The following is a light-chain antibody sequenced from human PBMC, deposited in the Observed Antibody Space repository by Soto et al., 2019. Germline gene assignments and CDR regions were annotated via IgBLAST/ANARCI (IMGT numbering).Light chain of an antibody. CDR1: PSVSNS. V-gene: IGKV3-11*01. Sequence: ESVLTQSPATLSLSPGERATLSCRASPSVSNSLAWYQHKPGQAPRLLIYDASNRATGVPTRFSGSGSGTDFTLLISSLEPVDFAVYYCQQRNKWPPVTFGGGTRVEIK. CDR3: QQRNKWPPVT. CDR2: DAS. J-gene: IGKJ4*01.